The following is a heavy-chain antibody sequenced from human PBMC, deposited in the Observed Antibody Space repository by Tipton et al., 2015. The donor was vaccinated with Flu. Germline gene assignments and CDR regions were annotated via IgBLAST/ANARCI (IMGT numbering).Heavy chain of an antibody. J-gene: IGHJ4*02. CDR1: GGSVGSPYC. CDR3: AKVIPEKVAGLQY. Sequence: LSLTCSVSGGSVGSPYCWGWVRQPPGKGLEWVSAISDGGATTYFADSVKGRFAISRDNSKNTLYLQMSSLRAEDTAVYYCAKVIPEKVAGLQYWGQGTLVTVSS. V-gene: IGHV3-23*01. CDR2: ISDGGATT. D-gene: IGHD6-19*01.